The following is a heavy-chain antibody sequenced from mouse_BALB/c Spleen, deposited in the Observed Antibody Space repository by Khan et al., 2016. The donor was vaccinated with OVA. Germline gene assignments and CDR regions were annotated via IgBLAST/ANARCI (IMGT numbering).Heavy chain of an antibody. V-gene: IGHV1-76*01. CDR3: ARYYGNDFDY. CDR1: GYIFTSYW. Sequence: QVQLKQSGAELVRPGASVKLSCKTSGYIFTSYWIHWVKQRSGQGLEWIARIYPETGNTYYNEKFKGKAIVTADKSSSTVYMPLSSLTSEDSAVYFGARYYGNDFDYWGQGTTLTVSS. CDR2: IYPETGNT. D-gene: IGHD2-1*01. J-gene: IGHJ2*01.